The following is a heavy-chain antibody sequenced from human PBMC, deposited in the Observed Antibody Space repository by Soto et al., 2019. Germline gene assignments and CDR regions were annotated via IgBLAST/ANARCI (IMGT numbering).Heavy chain of an antibody. D-gene: IGHD1-26*01. CDR3: ASGNGAIRVALHV. CDR1: GYRFETYA. J-gene: IGHJ3*01. CDR2: ISPDSVDT. Sequence: QVQLVQSGAEVKKPGASVKVSCKASGYRFETYAITWVRQAPGQGLEWMGWISPDSVDTNSSQTFQDRVTMTNHTSSGTAYVEVRMPKSEDKAVYDCASGNGAIRVALHVWGQWAMVSVAS. V-gene: IGHV1-18*01.